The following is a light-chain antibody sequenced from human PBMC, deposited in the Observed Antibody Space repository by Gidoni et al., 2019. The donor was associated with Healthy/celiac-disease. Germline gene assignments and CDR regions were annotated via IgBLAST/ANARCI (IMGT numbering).Light chain of an antibody. V-gene: IGKV3-15*01. J-gene: IGKJ3*01. CDR3: QQYNNWPPFT. Sequence: EIVMTQSPATLSVSPGVRATLSCRASQSVSSNLAWYQQKPGQAPRLLIYGASTRATGIPAGFSGSGSGTEFTLTISSLQSEDFAVYYCQQYNNWPPFTFGPGTKVDIK. CDR1: QSVSSN. CDR2: GAS.